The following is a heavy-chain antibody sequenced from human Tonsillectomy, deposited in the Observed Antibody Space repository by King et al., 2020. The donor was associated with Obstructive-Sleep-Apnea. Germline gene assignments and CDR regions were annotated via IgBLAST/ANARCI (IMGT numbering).Heavy chain of an antibody. D-gene: IGHD1-26*01. J-gene: IGHJ4*02. CDR2: INHTGRT. Sequence: VQLQQWGAGLLNPSETLSLTCAVYGVSFSGYNWSWIRQPPGKGLEWIGEINHTGRTNYKPSLKSRVHISVDTSKNQFSLKLSSVTAADTAVYYCARGLMGTIVGATEFDYWGQGSLVTVSS. V-gene: IGHV4-34*01. CDR1: GVSFSGYN. CDR3: ARGLMGTIVGATEFDY.